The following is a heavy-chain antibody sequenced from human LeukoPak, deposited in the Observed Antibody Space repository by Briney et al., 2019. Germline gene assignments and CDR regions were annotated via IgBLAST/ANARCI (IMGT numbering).Heavy chain of an antibody. V-gene: IGHV3-21*01. CDR1: GFTFSTYS. CDR2: ISSSTSYI. D-gene: IGHD3-16*02. CDR3: ARVSYRSSEVDY. Sequence: GGSLRLSCAASGFTFSTYSINWVRQAPGKGLEWVSSISSSTSYIYYADSVKGRFTISRDNAKNSLYLQMNSLRAEDTAVYYCARVSYRSSEVDYWGQGTLVTVSS. J-gene: IGHJ4*02.